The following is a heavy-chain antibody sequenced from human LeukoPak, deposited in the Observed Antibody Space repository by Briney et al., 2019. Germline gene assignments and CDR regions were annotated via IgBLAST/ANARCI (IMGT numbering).Heavy chain of an antibody. CDR1: GGSISSSSYY. Sequence: SETLSLTCTVSGGSISSSSYYWGWIRQPPGKGLEWIGSIYYSGSTYYNPSLKSRVTISVDTSKNQFSLGLMSVTAADTAAYYCARGNCSSASCYAHYMDVWGKGTTVTVSS. D-gene: IGHD2-2*01. CDR2: IYYSGST. CDR3: ARGNCSSASCYAHYMDV. V-gene: IGHV4-39*07. J-gene: IGHJ6*03.